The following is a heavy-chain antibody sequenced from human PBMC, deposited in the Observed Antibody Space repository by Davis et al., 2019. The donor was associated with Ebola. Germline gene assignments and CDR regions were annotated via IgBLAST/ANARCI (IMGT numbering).Heavy chain of an antibody. CDR1: GFTFGDYA. CDR2: IWYDARIH. CDR3: ARGGGSHIGGVTIFGVVIGESMDV. V-gene: IGHV3-30*04. Sequence: GESLKISCTTSGFTFGDYAMPWVRQIPGKGLAWVAAIWYDARIHYYADSVKGRFTVSRDNSKNTLDLQMGSLRAEDMAVYNCARGGGSHIGGVTIFGVVIGESMDVWGQGTTVTVSS. J-gene: IGHJ6*02. D-gene: IGHD3-3*01.